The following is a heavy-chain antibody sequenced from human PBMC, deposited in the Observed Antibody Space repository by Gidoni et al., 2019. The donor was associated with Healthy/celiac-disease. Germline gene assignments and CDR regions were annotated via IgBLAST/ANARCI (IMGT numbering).Heavy chain of an antibody. D-gene: IGHD6-19*01. CDR2: ISAYTGNT. V-gene: IGHV1-18*04. CDR1: GYTFTSSG. CDR3: WVAGEEWAFDI. Sequence: QVQLVQSGAEVTKPGASVQVSCTPSGYTFTSSGISWVRQAPGQGLEWMGWISAYTGNTNYAQKLQGRVTMTTDTSTSTAYMELRSLRSDDTAVYYCWVAGEEWAFDIWGQGTMVTVSS. J-gene: IGHJ3*02.